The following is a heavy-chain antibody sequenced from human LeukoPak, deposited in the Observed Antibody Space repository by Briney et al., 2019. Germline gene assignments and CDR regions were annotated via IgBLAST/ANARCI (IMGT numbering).Heavy chain of an antibody. D-gene: IGHD2-2*02. CDR1: GFTFGDYA. CDR3: ARDLKDIVVVPAAIQGGYYYYYYMDV. V-gene: IGHV3-11*01. J-gene: IGHJ6*03. CDR2: ISSSGSTI. Sequence: GGSLRLSCTASGFTFGDYAMSWIRQAPGKGLEWVSYISSSGSTIYYADSVKGRFTISRDNAKNSLYLQMNSLRAEDTAVYYCARDLKDIVVVPAAIQGGYYYYYYMDVWGKGTTVTVSS.